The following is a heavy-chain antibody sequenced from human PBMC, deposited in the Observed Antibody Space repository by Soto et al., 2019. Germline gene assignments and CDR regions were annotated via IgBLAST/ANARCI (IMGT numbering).Heavy chain of an antibody. CDR3: ARGWELLRGAFDI. D-gene: IGHD1-26*01. V-gene: IGHV3-48*03. Sequence: GGSLRLSCAASGFTFSSYEMNWVRQAPGKGLEWVSYISSSGSTIYYADSVKGRFTIYRDNAKNSLYLQMNSLRAEDTAVYYCARGWELLRGAFDIWGQGTMVTVSS. J-gene: IGHJ3*02. CDR2: ISSSGSTI. CDR1: GFTFSSYE.